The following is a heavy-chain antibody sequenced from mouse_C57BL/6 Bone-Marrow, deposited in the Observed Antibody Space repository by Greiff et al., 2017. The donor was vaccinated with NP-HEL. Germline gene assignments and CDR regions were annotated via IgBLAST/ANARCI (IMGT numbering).Heavy chain of an antibody. Sequence: EVKLVESGGGLVQPGGSLKLSCAASGFTFSDYYMYWVRQTPEKRLEWVAYISNGGGSTYYPDTVKGRFTISRDNAKNTLYLQMSRLKSEDTAMYYCARPAYYSKEFAYWGQGTLVTVSA. V-gene: IGHV5-12*01. CDR1: GFTFSDYY. CDR2: ISNGGGST. D-gene: IGHD2-5*01. CDR3: ARPAYYSKEFAY. J-gene: IGHJ3*01.